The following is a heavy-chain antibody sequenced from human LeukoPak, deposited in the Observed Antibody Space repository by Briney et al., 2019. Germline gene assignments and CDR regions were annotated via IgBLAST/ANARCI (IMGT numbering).Heavy chain of an antibody. J-gene: IGHJ4*02. V-gene: IGHV3-21*04. CDR2: ISSSSLYI. CDR1: GFTFSSYS. Sequence: PGGSLRLSCAASGFTFSSYSINWVRQAPGKGLEWVSSISSSSLYIYYADSVKGRFTISRDNSKNTLYLQMNSLRAEDTAVYYCAKVSILLGYCSSTSCPTDYWGQGTLVTVSS. D-gene: IGHD2-2*01. CDR3: AKVSILLGYCSSTSCPTDY.